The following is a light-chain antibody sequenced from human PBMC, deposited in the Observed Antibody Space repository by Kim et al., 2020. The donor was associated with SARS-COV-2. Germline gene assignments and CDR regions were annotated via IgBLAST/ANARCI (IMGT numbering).Light chain of an antibody. CDR2: AAS. Sequence: ASVGDRVTITCRASQDISNYVVLYQQKPGKVPKVLIYAASALHSGVPSRFSGGGFGTDFTLTISSLQPEDVATYYCQKYNAAPWTFDQGTKVDIK. CDR3: QKYNAAPWT. V-gene: IGKV1-27*01. J-gene: IGKJ1*01. CDR1: QDISNY.